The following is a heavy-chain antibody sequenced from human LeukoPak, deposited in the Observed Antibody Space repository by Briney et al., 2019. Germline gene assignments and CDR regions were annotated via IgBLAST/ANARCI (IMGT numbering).Heavy chain of an antibody. Sequence: GGSLGLSCAASGFTFSSYSMNRVRQAPGKGLEWVSYISSSSSTIYYADSVKGRFTISRDNAKNSLYLQMNSLRAEDTAVYYCAITKGIAVAPIYYYYMDVWGKGTTVTVSS. CDR3: AITKGIAVAPIYYYYMDV. V-gene: IGHV3-48*01. CDR2: ISSSSSTI. D-gene: IGHD6-19*01. CDR1: GFTFSSYS. J-gene: IGHJ6*03.